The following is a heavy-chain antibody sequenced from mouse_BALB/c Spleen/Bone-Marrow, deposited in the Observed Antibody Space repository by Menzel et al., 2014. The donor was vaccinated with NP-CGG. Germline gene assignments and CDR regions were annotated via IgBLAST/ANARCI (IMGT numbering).Heavy chain of an antibody. J-gene: IGHJ1*01. CDR2: INPYNGAT. CDR1: GYSFTGYY. V-gene: IGHV1-31*01. Sequence: LQESGPELVKPGASVKISCKASGYSFTGYYMHWVKQSHVKSLEWIGRINPYNGATSYNQNFKDKASLTVDKSSSTAYMELHSLTSEDSAVYYCASHYYGSSYWYFDVWGAGTTVTVSS. CDR3: ASHYYGSSYWYFDV. D-gene: IGHD1-1*01.